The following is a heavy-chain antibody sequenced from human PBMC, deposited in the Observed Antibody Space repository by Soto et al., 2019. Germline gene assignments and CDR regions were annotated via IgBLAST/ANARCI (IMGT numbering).Heavy chain of an antibody. J-gene: IGHJ3*02. D-gene: IGHD3-22*01. V-gene: IGHV3-21*01. CDR2: ISSSSSYI. CDR3: ARDRTVVVPRDAFDI. CDR1: GFTFSSYS. Sequence: GGSLRLSCAASGFTFSSYSMNWVRQAPGKGLEWVSSISSSSSYIYYAGSVKGRFTISRDNAKNSLYLQMNSLRAEDTAVYYCARDRTVVVPRDAFDIWGQGTMVTVS.